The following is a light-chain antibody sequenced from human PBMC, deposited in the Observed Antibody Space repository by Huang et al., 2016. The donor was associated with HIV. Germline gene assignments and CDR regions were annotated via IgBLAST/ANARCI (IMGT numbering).Light chain of an antibody. Sequence: IQLTQSPSPLSASVGDRVTITCRASQGISSYLAWYQQKPGKAPKLLIFAASTLQSGVPSRFSGSGSGTDFTLTISSLQPEDFATYYCQHLNSFPIITFGQGTRLEIK. J-gene: IGKJ5*01. CDR1: QGISSY. V-gene: IGKV1-9*01. CDR2: AAS. CDR3: QHLNSFPIIT.